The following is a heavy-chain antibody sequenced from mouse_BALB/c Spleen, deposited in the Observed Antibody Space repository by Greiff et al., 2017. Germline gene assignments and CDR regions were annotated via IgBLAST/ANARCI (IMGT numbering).Heavy chain of an antibody. CDR3: ARCDYYGSSQYYYAMDY. Sequence: QVQLQQSGAELVRPGVSVKISCKGSGYTFTDYAMHWVKQSHAKSLEWIGVISTYYGDASYNQKFKGKATMTVDKSSSTAYMELARLTSEDSAIYYCARCDYYGSSQYYYAMDYWGQGTSVTVSS. D-gene: IGHD1-1*01. CDR1: GYTFTDYA. CDR2: ISTYYGDA. V-gene: IGHV1S137*01. J-gene: IGHJ4*01.